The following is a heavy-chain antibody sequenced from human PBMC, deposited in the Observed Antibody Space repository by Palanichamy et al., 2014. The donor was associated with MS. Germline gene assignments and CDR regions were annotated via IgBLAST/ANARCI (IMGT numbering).Heavy chain of an antibody. Sequence: EVQLVESGGGLVQPGGSLRLSCAVSGFTFSNYAMNWVRQAPGKGLEWVSTISGSGFSTYYADSVKGRFTISRDNSKNTLYLQMNSLSAEDTAVYYCAKDRGLDYGTSNYWYFDLWGRGTLVTVSS. V-gene: IGHV3-23*04. D-gene: IGHD4-17*01. CDR1: GFTFSNYA. CDR2: ISGSGFST. CDR3: AKDRGLDYGTSNYWYFDL. J-gene: IGHJ2*01.